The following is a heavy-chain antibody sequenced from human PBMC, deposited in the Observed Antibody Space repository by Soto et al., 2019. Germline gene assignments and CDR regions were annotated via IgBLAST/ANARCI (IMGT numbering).Heavy chain of an antibody. J-gene: IGHJ4*02. CDR1: GGSISSGGYS. Sequence: PSETLYLTCAVSGGSISSGGYSWSWIRQPPGKGLEWIGYIYHSGSTYYNPSLKSRVTISVDRSKNQFSLKLSSVTAADTAVYYCARGPPFGYWGQGTLVTVSS. D-gene: IGHD3-10*01. CDR2: IYHSGST. V-gene: IGHV4-30-2*01. CDR3: ARGPPFGY.